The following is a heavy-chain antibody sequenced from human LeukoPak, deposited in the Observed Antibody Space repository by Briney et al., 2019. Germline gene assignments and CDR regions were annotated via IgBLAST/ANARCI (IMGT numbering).Heavy chain of an antibody. CDR3: AGSRYCSGGTCYATFDY. CDR2: IYTSGST. CDR1: GGSISSSY. J-gene: IGHJ4*02. Sequence: SETLSLTCTVSGGSISSSYWSWIRQPAGKGLEYIGRIYTSGSTNYNPSLKSRVTMSVDTSKNHFSLKLSSVTAADTALYYCAGSRYCSGGTCYATFDYWGQGTLVTVSS. D-gene: IGHD2-15*01. V-gene: IGHV4-4*07.